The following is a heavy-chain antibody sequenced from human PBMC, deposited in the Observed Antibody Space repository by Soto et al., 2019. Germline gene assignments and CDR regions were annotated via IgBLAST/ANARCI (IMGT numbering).Heavy chain of an antibody. Sequence: SETLSLTCAVYGGSFSGYYLSWIRQPPGKGPEWIGEINHSGSTNYNPSLKSRVTISVDTSKNQFSLKLSSVTAADTAVYYCARSGYCSSTSCYFDYWGQGTLVTVSS. V-gene: IGHV4-34*01. D-gene: IGHD2-2*03. CDR2: INHSGST. CDR1: GGSFSGYY. J-gene: IGHJ4*02. CDR3: ARSGYCSSTSCYFDY.